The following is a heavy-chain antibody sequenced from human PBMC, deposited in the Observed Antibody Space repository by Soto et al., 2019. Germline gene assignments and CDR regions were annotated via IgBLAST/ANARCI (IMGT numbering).Heavy chain of an antibody. CDR2: INSDGSST. CDR1: GFTFSSYW. J-gene: IGHJ6*02. D-gene: IGHD2-2*02. CDR3: LRGYCSSTSCYTNYYYGMDV. Sequence: PGGSLRLSCAASGFTFSSYWMHWVRQAPGKGLVWVSRINSDGSSTSYADSVKGRFTISRDNAKNTLYLQMNSLRAEDTAVYYCLRGYCSSTSCYTNYYYGMDVWGQGTTVTVSS. V-gene: IGHV3-74*01.